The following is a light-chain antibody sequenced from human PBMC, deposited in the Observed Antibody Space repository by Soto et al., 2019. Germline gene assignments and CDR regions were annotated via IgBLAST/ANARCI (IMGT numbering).Light chain of an antibody. Sequence: DIQMTQSPSTLSGSVGDRVTITCRASRTISSWLAWYQQKPGKAPKLLIYDASSLESGVPSRFSGRRSGTEFTLTISSLQPEDFATYYCQQYESYSPLTFGGGTKVDIK. J-gene: IGKJ4*01. V-gene: IGKV1-5*01. CDR1: RTISSW. CDR3: QQYESYSPLT. CDR2: DAS.